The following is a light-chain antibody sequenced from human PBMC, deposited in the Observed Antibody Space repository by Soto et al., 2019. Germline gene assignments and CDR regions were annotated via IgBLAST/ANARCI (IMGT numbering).Light chain of an antibody. Sequence: DIVMTQTPDSLAVSLGERATINCKSSQTLLYSSNNKNYLAWYQQKPGQSPKLLIYWASSRESGVPDRFSGSGSGTDLTLTISSLQAEDVAVYYCQQYYSTPYAFGQGAKLEIK. CDR2: WAS. J-gene: IGKJ2*01. V-gene: IGKV4-1*01. CDR1: QTLLYSSNNKNY. CDR3: QQYYSTPYA.